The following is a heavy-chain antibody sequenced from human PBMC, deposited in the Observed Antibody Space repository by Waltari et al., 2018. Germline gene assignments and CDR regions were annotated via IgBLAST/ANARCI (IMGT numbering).Heavy chain of an antibody. J-gene: IGHJ6*03. D-gene: IGHD3-10*01. CDR3: ARELGSGSYGSYYYYMDV. CDR2: ASPYNGNT. V-gene: IGHV1-18*01. Sequence: QVQLVQSGAEVKTPGASVKVACKAPGYIFTSCGLSWVRQAPGQGLEWTGWASPYNGNTNYAQKFQGRVTMTTETSTSTAYMELRSLRSDDTAVYYCARELGSGSYGSYYYYMDVWGKGTTVTVSS. CDR1: GYIFTSCG.